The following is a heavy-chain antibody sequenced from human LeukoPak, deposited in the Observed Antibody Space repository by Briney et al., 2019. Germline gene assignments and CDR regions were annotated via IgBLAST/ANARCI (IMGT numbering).Heavy chain of an antibody. D-gene: IGHD3-22*01. J-gene: IGHJ4*02. CDR1: GFTFSGSA. V-gene: IGHV3-73*01. Sequence: GGSLRLSCAASGFTFSGSAMHWVRQASGKGLEWVGRIRSKANSYATAYAASVKGRFTISRDDSKNTAYLQMNSLKTEDTAVYYCTRLNPYSSGYSYWGQGTLVTVSS. CDR2: IRSKANSYAT. CDR3: TRLNPYSSGYSY.